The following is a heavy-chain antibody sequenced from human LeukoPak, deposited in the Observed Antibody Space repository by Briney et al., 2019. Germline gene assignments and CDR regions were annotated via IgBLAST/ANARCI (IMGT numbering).Heavy chain of an antibody. Sequence: PGGSLRLSCAASGFTFSSYAMSWVRQAPGKGLEWVSAISGSGGSTYYADPVKGRFTISRDNSKNTLYLQMNSLRAEDTAVYYCAKDRLWFGELPGYWGQGTLVTVSS. J-gene: IGHJ4*02. V-gene: IGHV3-23*01. CDR1: GFTFSSYA. CDR3: AKDRLWFGELPGY. D-gene: IGHD3-10*01. CDR2: ISGSGGST.